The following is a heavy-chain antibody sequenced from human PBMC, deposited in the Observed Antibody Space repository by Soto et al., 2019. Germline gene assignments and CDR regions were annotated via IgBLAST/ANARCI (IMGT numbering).Heavy chain of an antibody. CDR2: IRSTSDDT. CDR1: GFTFGLYW. J-gene: IGHJ6*02. V-gene: IGHV3-48*02. CDR3: ARDHQWAFDLWGQGVLVTVSSGKPLTFEDTAFYYCAVSLYGVVLHYYYRMDV. D-gene: IGHD3-3*01. Sequence: GGSLRLSCAASGFTFGLYWMGWVRPAPGKGLEWLSNIRSTSDDTYYAESLQGRFTISRDIARNSFYLQMNSLRDEDTAVYYCARDHQWAFDLWGQGVLVTVSSGKPLTFEDTAFYYCAVSLYGVVLHYYYRMDVWGPGTSVTVSS.